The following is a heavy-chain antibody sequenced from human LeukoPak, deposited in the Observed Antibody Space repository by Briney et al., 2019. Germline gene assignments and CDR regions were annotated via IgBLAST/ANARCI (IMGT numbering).Heavy chain of an antibody. V-gene: IGHV4-34*01. D-gene: IGHD5-12*01. CDR1: GGSFSGYY. J-gene: IGHJ4*02. CDR3: ARRRGEYSGYDSHRRPTYYSDY. CDR2: INHSGST. Sequence: PSETLSLTCAVYGGSFSGYYWSWIRQPPGKGLEWIGEINHSGSTNYNPSLKSRVTISVDTSKNQFSLKLSSVTAADTAVYYCARRRGEYSGYDSHRRPTYYSDYWGQGTLVTVSS.